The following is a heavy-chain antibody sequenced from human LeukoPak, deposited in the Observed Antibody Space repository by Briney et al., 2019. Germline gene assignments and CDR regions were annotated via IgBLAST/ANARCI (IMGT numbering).Heavy chain of an antibody. V-gene: IGHV4-59*01. CDR1: GGSISTYY. J-gene: IGHJ3*02. CDR2: IYYSGST. Sequence: PSETLSLTCTVSGGSISTYYWSWIRQPPGEGLEWIGYIYYSGSTNYNPSLKSRVTISVDTSKNQFPLKLSSVTAADTAVYYCARRMDDAFDIWGQGTMVTVSS. CDR3: ARRMDDAFDI. D-gene: IGHD2-8*01.